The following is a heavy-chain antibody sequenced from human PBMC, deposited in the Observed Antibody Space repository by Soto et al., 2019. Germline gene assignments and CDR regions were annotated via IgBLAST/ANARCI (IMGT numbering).Heavy chain of an antibody. CDR2: IRSKAYGGTT. J-gene: IGHJ3*02. CDR1: GFTFGDYA. CDR3: TRRVGATAFDI. D-gene: IGHD1-26*01. V-gene: IGHV3-49*03. Sequence: GGSLRLSCTASGFTFGDYAMSWFRQAPGKGLEWVGFIRSKAYGGTTEYAASVKGRFTISRDDSKSIAYLQMNSLKTEDTAVYYCTRRVGATAFDIWGQGTMVTVSS.